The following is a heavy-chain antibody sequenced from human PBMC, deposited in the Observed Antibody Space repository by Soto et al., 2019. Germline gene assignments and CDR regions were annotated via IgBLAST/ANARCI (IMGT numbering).Heavy chain of an antibody. V-gene: IGHV4-4*02. D-gene: IGHD6-19*01. Sequence: ASETLSLTCAVSSGSISSSNWWSWVRQPPGKGLEWIGEIYHSGSTNYNPSLKSRVTISVDKSKNQFSLKLSSVTAADTAVYYCALDYKYCSGWPNVFDFWGRRTSVPVSS. J-gene: IGHJ3*01. CDR1: SGSISSSNW. CDR2: IYHSGST. CDR3: ALDYKYCSGWPNVFDF.